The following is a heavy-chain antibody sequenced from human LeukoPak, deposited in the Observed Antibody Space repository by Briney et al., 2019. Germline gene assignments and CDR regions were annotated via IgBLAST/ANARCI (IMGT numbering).Heavy chain of an antibody. V-gene: IGHV3-64*02. CDR3: ARGVAISSSGWYDTFDY. Sequence: PGGSLRLSCGASGFTFSNSAMYWVRQAPGKGLEFXXXXXTNGDRTYYADSVKGRFTISRDNSKNTLYLQMGSLRADDMAVYYCARGVAISSSGWYDTFDYWGQGALVTISS. J-gene: IGHJ4*02. CDR1: GFTFSNSA. D-gene: IGHD6-19*01. CDR2: XXTNGDRT.